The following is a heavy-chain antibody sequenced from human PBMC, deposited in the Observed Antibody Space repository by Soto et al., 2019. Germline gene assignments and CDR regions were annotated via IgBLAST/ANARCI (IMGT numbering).Heavy chain of an antibody. Sequence: SETLSLTCTVSGGSISSGGYYWNWIRQHPGKGLEWIGYIFYTGSTNYNSPLKSRVSISVDTSKNQFSLKLSSVTAADTAVYYCARAIPGYYYGMDVWGQGTTVTSP. CDR2: IFYTGST. CDR1: GGSISSGGYY. D-gene: IGHD2-21*01. CDR3: ARAIPGYYYGMDV. V-gene: IGHV4-31*03. J-gene: IGHJ6*02.